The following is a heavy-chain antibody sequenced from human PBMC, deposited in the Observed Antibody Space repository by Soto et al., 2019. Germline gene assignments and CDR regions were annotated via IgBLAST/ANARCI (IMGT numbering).Heavy chain of an antibody. J-gene: IGHJ4*02. D-gene: IGHD4-4*01. CDR1: GFTFSNYA. V-gene: IGHV3-9*01. CDR3: AKIGSNYLYYFDY. CDR2: ISWNGGRI. Sequence: PGGSLRLSCAASGFTFSNYAMNWVRQAPGKGPEWVSRISWNGGRIDYADSVKGRFTISRDNAKNALYLQMNSLRPEDTALYYCAKIGSNYLYYFDYWGQGTLVTVSS.